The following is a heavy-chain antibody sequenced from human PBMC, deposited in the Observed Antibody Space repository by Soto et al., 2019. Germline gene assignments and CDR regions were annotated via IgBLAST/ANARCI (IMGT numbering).Heavy chain of an antibody. CDR2: TYHSGNT. J-gene: IGHJ3*02. CDR3: APWGSSAFDI. CDR1: RGSMSSSDW. V-gene: IGHV4-4*02. D-gene: IGHD3-16*01. Sequence: QLQESGPGLVEPSGTLSLTCAVSRGSMSSSDWWCWVRKAPGKGLEWIGETYHSGNTNYNPSLKSRITLSVDNSKTQFSVTLTSVTAADTGVYYCAPWGSSAFDIWGQGTMVTVSS.